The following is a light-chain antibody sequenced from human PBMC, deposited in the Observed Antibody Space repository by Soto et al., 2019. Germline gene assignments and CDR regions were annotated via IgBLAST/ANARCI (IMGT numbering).Light chain of an antibody. V-gene: IGKV1-39*01. Sequence: DIQMTQSPSSLSASVGDRVTITCRASQSISSYLNWYQQKPGKAPKLLIYAASSLQIGVPSRFSGSGSGTDFTLTISSLQPEDFATYYCQQRYSTPYTFGQGTKLEIK. CDR1: QSISSY. CDR3: QQRYSTPYT. CDR2: AAS. J-gene: IGKJ2*01.